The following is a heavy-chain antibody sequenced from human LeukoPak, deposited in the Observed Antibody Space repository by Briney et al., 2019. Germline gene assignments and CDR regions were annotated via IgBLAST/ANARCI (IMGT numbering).Heavy chain of an antibody. CDR3: ARDRGITMVRGVLDY. CDR1: GFTFSDYY. V-gene: IGHV3-11*04. CDR2: ISSSGSTI. J-gene: IGHJ4*02. Sequence: PRGSLRLSCAASGFTFSDYYMSWIRQAPGKGLEWVSYISSSGSTIYYADSVKGRFTISRDNAKNSLYLQMNSLRAEDTAVYYCARDRGITMVRGVLDYWGQGTLVTVSS. D-gene: IGHD3-10*01.